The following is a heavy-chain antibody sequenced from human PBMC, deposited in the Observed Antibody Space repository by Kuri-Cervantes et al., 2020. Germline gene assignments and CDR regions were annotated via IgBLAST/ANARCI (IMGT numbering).Heavy chain of an antibody. V-gene: IGHV3-23*01. CDR3: ARVRRGYVVTYYYYYMDV. Sequence: GGSLRLSCAASGFTFSSYGMHWVRQAPGKGLEWVSAISGSGGSTYYADSVKGRFTISRDNSKNTLYLQMNSLRAEDTAVYYCARVRRGYVVTYYYYYMDVWGKGTTVTVSS. J-gene: IGHJ6*03. D-gene: IGHD2-21*02. CDR2: ISGSGGST. CDR1: GFTFSSYG.